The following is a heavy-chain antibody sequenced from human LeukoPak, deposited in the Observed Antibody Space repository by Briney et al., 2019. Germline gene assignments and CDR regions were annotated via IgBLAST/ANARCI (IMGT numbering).Heavy chain of an antibody. V-gene: IGHV3-66*02. CDR1: GFTVSIKY. CDR2: IYSGGIT. Sequence: GGSVSLSCAPSGFTVSIKYMSWARHAPGKGLECVSVIYSGGITYYEDHVKARFPISRDNSKNPVYLQMNSLRAEDTAVYYCARHARWLQHTAPDYWGQGTLVTVSS. CDR3: ARHARWLQHTAPDY. J-gene: IGHJ4*02. D-gene: IGHD5-24*01.